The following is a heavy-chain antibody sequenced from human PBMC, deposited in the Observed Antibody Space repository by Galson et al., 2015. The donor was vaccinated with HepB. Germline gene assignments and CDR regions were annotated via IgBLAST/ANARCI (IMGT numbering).Heavy chain of an antibody. J-gene: IGHJ6*02. CDR3: AKAAVYYYDSSGYYPYYYYGMDV. CDR1: GFTFSSYA. D-gene: IGHD3-22*01. CDR2: ISGSGGST. V-gene: IGHV3-23*01. Sequence: SLRLSCAASGFTFSSYAMSWVRQAPGKGLEWVSAISGSGGSTYYADSVKGRFTISRDNSKNTLYLQMNSLRAEDTAVYYCAKAAVYYYDSSGYYPYYYYGMDVWGQGTTVT.